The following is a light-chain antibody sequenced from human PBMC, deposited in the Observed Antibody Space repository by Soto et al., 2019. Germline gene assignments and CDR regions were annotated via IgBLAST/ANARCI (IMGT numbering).Light chain of an antibody. Sequence: QSALTQPASVSGSPGQSITISCTATSSDLGIYNYVSWYQQHPGKAPKLMIYAFSNRPSGVSNRFSGSKSGNTASLTISGLQAEDEADYYCSSYTSSAVVFGGWTKVTVL. J-gene: IGLJ2*01. CDR2: AFS. CDR1: SSDLGIYNY. V-gene: IGLV2-14*03. CDR3: SSYTSSAVV.